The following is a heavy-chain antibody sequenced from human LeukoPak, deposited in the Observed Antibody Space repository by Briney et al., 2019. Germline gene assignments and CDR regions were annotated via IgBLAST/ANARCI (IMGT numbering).Heavy chain of an antibody. CDR1: GFTVTSYY. CDR2: IYSGGST. CDR3: ARDPDYVDY. Sequence: PGGSLRLSCAASGFTVTSYYMNWVRQAPGKGLEWVSLIYSGGSTSYADSVKGRFTISRDNSKNTLFLQMNSLRAEDTAVYYCARDPDYVDYWGQGTLVTVSS. V-gene: IGHV3-66*01. J-gene: IGHJ4*02.